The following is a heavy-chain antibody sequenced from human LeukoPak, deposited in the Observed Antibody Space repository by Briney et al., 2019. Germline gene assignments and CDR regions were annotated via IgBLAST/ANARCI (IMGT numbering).Heavy chain of an antibody. Sequence: PSETLSLTCTVSGGSISSYYWSWIRQPPGKGLKWIGYIYYSGSTNYNPSLKSRVTISVDTSKNQFSLKLSSVTAADTAVYYCARGYYYGMDVWGQGTTVTVSS. J-gene: IGHJ6*02. CDR2: IYYSGST. CDR1: GGSISSYY. V-gene: IGHV4-59*01. CDR3: ARGYYYGMDV.